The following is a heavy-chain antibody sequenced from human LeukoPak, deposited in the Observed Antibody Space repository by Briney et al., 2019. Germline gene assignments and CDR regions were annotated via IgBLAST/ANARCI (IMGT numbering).Heavy chain of an antibody. CDR2: IYYSGST. J-gene: IGHJ5*02. CDR1: GGSISSYY. Sequence: SETLSLTCTVSGGSISSYYWSWIRQPPGKGLEWIGNIYYSGSTNYNPSLKSRVTISVDTSKNQFSLKLSSVTAADTAVYYCVRAFGAIQLIDWFDPWGQGTLVTVSS. CDR3: VRAFGAIQLIDWFDP. D-gene: IGHD5-18*01. V-gene: IGHV4-59*08.